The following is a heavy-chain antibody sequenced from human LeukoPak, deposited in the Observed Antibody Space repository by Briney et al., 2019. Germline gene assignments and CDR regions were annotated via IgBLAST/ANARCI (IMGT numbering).Heavy chain of an antibody. J-gene: IGHJ5*02. CDR3: ARDWIAAAGGPNWFDP. V-gene: IGHV3-33*01. D-gene: IGHD6-13*01. Sequence: GGSLRLTCAASGFTFSSYGMHWVRQAPGKGLEWVAVIWYDGSNKYYADSVKGRFTISRDNSKNTLYLQMNSLRAEDTAVYYCARDWIAAAGGPNWFDPWGQGTLVTVSS. CDR2: IWYDGSNK. CDR1: GFTFSSYG.